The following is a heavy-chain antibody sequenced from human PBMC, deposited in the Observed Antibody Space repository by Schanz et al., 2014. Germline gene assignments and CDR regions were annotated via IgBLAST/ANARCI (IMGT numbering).Heavy chain of an antibody. D-gene: IGHD3-10*01. Sequence: EVQLMESGGGLVKPGGSLRLSCVASGFAFSSFAMTWVRQAPGRGLEWVSYISGSSRTIYYADSMKGRFTISRDNAKNSLYLQMNSLRAEDTAVYYCARIGGSVFDYWAQGTLVTVSS. CDR2: ISGSSRTI. CDR1: GFAFSSFA. CDR3: ARIGGSVFDY. J-gene: IGHJ4*02. V-gene: IGHV3-21*05.